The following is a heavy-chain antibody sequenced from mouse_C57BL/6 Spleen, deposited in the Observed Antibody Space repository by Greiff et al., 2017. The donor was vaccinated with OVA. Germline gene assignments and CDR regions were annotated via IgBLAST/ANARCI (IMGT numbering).Heavy chain of an antibody. Sequence: QVQLKQPGAELVKPGASVKLSCKASGYTFTSYWMHWVKQRPGQGLAWIGMIHPVSGSTNYNEKFKSKATLTVAKSSSTAYMQLSSLPSEESAVYDFSRGTPLTSLVYYYAMDYWGQGTSVTVSS. J-gene: IGHJ4*01. CDR2: IHPVSGST. D-gene: IGHD1-1*01. CDR1: GYTFTSYW. V-gene: IGHV1-64*01. CDR3: SRGTPLTSLVYYYAMDY.